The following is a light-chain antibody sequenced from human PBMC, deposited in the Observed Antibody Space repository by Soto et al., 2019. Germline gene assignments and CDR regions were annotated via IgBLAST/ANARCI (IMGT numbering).Light chain of an antibody. J-gene: IGLJ2*01. CDR2: END. V-gene: IGLV1-51*02. CDR1: SSNIGNNY. Sequence: QSVLTQPPSVSAAPGQKVTISCSGSSSNIGNNYVSWYQQLPGTAPKLLIYENDKRPSGIPDRFSGSKSGTSGTLGITGLQTGDEADYYCGAWDSSLSAGVFGGGTKVTVL. CDR3: GAWDSSLSAGV.